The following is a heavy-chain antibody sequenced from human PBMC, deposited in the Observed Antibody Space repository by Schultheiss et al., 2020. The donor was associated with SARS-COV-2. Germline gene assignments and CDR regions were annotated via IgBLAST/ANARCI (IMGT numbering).Heavy chain of an antibody. Sequence: SKTLSLTCAVYGGSFSGYYWSWIRQPPGKGLEWIGYIYYSGSTNYNPSLKSRVTISVDTSKNQFSLKLSSVTAADTAVYYCAREHDFWSGYSYYYMDVWGKGTTVTVSS. V-gene: IGHV4-59*01. CDR3: AREHDFWSGYSYYYMDV. D-gene: IGHD3-3*01. J-gene: IGHJ6*03. CDR2: IYYSGST. CDR1: GGSFSGYY.